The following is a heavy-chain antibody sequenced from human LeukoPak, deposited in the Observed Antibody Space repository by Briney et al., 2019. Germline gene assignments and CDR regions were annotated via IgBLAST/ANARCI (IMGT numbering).Heavy chain of an antibody. CDR3: ASVDYGDFPDY. V-gene: IGHV4-39*01. CDR2: IYFSGST. J-gene: IGHJ4*02. D-gene: IGHD4-17*01. CDR1: GDSISNSRYY. Sequence: PSETLSLTCTVSGDSISNSRYYWGWIRQSPGKEWEWIANIYFSGSTYYNPSLKSRVSMSVDTSKNQFSLNLTSVTAADTAVYYCASVDYGDFPDYWGQGTLLTVSS.